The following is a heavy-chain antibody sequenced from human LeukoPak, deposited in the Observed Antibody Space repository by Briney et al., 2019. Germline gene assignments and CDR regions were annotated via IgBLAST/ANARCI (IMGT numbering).Heavy chain of an antibody. D-gene: IGHD1-1*01. Sequence: GGSLRLSCAASGFTFSRSGMDWVRQAPGKGLEWVAFIRYDGSNKYYADSVKGRFTISRDNSKNTLYLQMNSLRAEDTAVYYCAKGGTDYYYYYMDVWGKGTTVTVSS. CDR2: IRYDGSNK. V-gene: IGHV3-30*02. J-gene: IGHJ6*03. CDR3: AKGGTDYYYYYMDV. CDR1: GFTFSRSG.